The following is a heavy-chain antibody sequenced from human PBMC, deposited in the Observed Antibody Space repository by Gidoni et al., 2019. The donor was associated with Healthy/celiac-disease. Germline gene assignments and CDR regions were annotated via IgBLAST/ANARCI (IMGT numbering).Heavy chain of an antibody. Sequence: EVQLLESGGGLVQPGGSLRLSCAASGFTCSSYAMRWVRQAPGKGLELVSAISGSGGSTYYADSVKGRFTIASDNSKNTLYLQMNSLRAEDTAVYYCAKDLSMGYWADSSPSGWFDPWGQGTLVTVSS. J-gene: IGHJ5*02. V-gene: IGHV3-23*01. CDR2: ISGSGGST. CDR1: GFTCSSYA. CDR3: AKDLSMGYWADSSPSGWFDP. D-gene: IGHD6-13*01.